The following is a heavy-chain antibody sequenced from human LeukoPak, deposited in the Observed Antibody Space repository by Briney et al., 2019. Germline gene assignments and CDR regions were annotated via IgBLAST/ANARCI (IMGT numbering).Heavy chain of an antibody. CDR1: GFTFSSYE. CDR3: ARLGQWLVDWYFDL. J-gene: IGHJ2*01. V-gene: IGHV3-48*03. Sequence: GGSLRLSCAASGFTFSSYEMNWVRQAPGKGLEWVSYISSSGSTIYYADSVKGRFTISRDNAKNSLYPQMNSLRAEDTAVYHCARLGQWLVDWYFDLWGRGTLVTVSS. CDR2: ISSSGSTI. D-gene: IGHD6-19*01.